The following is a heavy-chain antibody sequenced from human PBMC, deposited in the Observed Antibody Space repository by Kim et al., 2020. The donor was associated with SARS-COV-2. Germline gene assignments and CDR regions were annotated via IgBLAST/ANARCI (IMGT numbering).Heavy chain of an antibody. Sequence: GGSLRLSCAASGFTFGDYAMHWVRQAPGKGLEWVSGISWNSGSIGYADSVKGRFTISRDNAKNSLYLQMNSLRAEDTALYYCAKGSSSYYYYYMDVWGKGTTVTVSS. CDR1: GFTFGDYA. J-gene: IGHJ6*03. V-gene: IGHV3-9*01. CDR2: ISWNSGSI. D-gene: IGHD2-2*01. CDR3: AKGSSSYYYYYMDV.